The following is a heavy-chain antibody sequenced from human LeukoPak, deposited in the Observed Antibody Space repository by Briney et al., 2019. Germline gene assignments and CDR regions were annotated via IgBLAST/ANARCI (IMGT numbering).Heavy chain of an antibody. V-gene: IGHV4-59*01. J-gene: IGHJ6*04. CDR1: GGSISSYY. D-gene: IGHD1-7*01. Sequence: SETLSLTCTVSGGSISSYYWSWIRQPPGKGLEWIGYIYYSGSTDYNPSLKSRVTISVDTSKNQFSLKLSSVTAADTAVYYCAGEKELGGMDVWGKGTTVTVSS. CDR3: AGEKELGGMDV. CDR2: IYYSGST.